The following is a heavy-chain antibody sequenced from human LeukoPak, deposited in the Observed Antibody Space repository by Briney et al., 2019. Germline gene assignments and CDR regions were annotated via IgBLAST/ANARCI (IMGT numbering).Heavy chain of an antibody. CDR3: ARLKGSILTGYWFDP. D-gene: IGHD3-9*01. Sequence: SVKVSCKASGGTFSSYAISWVRQAPGQGLEWMGGIIPIVGTANYAQKFQGRVTITTDESTSTAYMELSSLRSEDTAVYYCARLKGSILTGYWFDPWGQGTLVTVSS. V-gene: IGHV1-69*05. CDR2: IIPIVGTA. CDR1: GGTFSSYA. J-gene: IGHJ5*02.